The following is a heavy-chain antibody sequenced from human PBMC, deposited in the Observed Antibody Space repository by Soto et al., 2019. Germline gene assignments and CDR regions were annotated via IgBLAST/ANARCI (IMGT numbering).Heavy chain of an antibody. Sequence: QVQLQQWGAGLLKPSETLSLTCGVYNGSLSGYYWSWIRQTPGKGLEWIGQISHGGSTNYNASLKSRLTISIDTSKNQFSLKLSAVTAADTAVYYCARGGTGRFLPRQLFPYESWGQGTRVTVSS. CDR2: ISHGGST. CDR1: NGSLSGYY. D-gene: IGHD6-13*01. J-gene: IGHJ5*02. V-gene: IGHV4-34*01. CDR3: ARGGTGRFLPRQLFPYES.